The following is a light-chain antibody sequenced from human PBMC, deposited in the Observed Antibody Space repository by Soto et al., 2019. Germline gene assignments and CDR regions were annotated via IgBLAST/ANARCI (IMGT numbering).Light chain of an antibody. Sequence: EVVLTQSPGTLSLSPGERATLSCRASQSVSSNYLAWYQQNPGQAPRLLIYGASSRATGIPDRFSGSGSGTDFTLTISRLEPEDFAVYYCQQYDSCPRTFGQETKVDIK. V-gene: IGKV3-20*01. J-gene: IGKJ1*01. CDR2: GAS. CDR3: QQYDSCPRT. CDR1: QSVSSNY.